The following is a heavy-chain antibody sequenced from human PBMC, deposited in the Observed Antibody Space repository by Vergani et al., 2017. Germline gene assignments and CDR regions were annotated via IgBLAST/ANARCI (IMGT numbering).Heavy chain of an antibody. CDR3: ARVGGGPFFDY. D-gene: IGHD3-16*01. V-gene: IGHV4-59*01. CDR1: GGSISSYY. Sequence: QVQLQESGPGLVKPSETLSLTCTVSGGSISSYYWSWIRQPPGKGLEWIGYIYYSGSTNYNPSLKSRVTISVDTSKNQFSLKLSSVTAADTAVSYCARVGGGPFFDYWGQGTLVTVSS. CDR2: IYYSGST. J-gene: IGHJ4*02.